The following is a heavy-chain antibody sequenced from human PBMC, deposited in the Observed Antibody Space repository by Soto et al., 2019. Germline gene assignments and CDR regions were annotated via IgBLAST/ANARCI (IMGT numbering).Heavy chain of an antibody. J-gene: IGHJ6*02. CDR2: ISAYNGNT. CDR3: ARDQRSGQIDYYYGMDV. Sequence: ASVKVSCKASGYTFTSYGISWVRQAPGQGLEWMGWISAYNGNTNYAQKLQGRVTMTTDTSTSTAYMELRSLRSDDTAVYYCARDQRSGQIDYYYGMDVWGQGTTVTVSS. D-gene: IGHD3-3*01. CDR1: GYTFTSYG. V-gene: IGHV1-18*01.